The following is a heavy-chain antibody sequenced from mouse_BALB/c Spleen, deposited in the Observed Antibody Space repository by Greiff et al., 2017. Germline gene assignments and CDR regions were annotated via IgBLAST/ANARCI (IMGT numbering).Heavy chain of an antibody. CDR2: IYPGDGDT. Sequence: QVQLKQSGAELVRPGSSVKISCKASGYAFSSYWMNWVKQRPGQGLEWIGQIYPGDGDTNYNGKFKGKATLTADKSSSTAYMQLSSLTSEDSAVYFCARGDGYEGFAYWGQGTLVTVSA. J-gene: IGHJ3*01. CDR3: ARGDGYEGFAY. CDR1: GYAFSSYW. D-gene: IGHD2-2*01. V-gene: IGHV1-80*01.